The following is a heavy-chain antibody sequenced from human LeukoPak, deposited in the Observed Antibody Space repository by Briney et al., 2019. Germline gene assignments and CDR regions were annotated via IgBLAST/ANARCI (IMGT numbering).Heavy chain of an antibody. D-gene: IGHD3-16*02. CDR3: ARDLGGVSYDY. CDR2: IYYSGST. CDR1: GGSLSSYY. V-gene: IGHV4-59*01. Sequence: SETLSLTCTVSGGSLSSYYWSWLRQPPGKGLEWIGYIYYSGSTNYNPSLKSRVTISVDTSKNQFSLKLSSVTAADTAVYYCARDLGGVSYDYWGQGTLVTVSS. J-gene: IGHJ4*02.